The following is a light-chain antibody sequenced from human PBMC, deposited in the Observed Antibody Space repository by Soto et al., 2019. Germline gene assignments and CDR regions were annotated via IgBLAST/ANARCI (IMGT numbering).Light chain of an antibody. CDR3: SSYTNSATRV. J-gene: IGLJ3*02. Sequence: QSALTQPASVSGSPGQSITISCTGTSSDVGGYNYVSWYQQHPGKVPKLMIYGVSNRPSGVSNRFSASQSGNTASLTISGLQAEDEADYYCSSYTNSATRVFGGGTKLTVL. CDR2: GVS. CDR1: SSDVGGYNY. V-gene: IGLV2-14*03.